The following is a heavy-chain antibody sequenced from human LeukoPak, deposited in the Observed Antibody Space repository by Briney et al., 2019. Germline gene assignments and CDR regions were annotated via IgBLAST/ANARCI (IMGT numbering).Heavy chain of an antibody. CDR2: IYHGGST. J-gene: IGHJ4*02. CDR1: GYSISSGYY. V-gene: IGHV4-38-2*02. D-gene: IGHD2-21*02. Sequence: KSSETLSFTCTVSGYSISSGYYWGWIRQSPGKGLEWIGSIYHGGSTYYNPSLRSRVIVSVDTSKNHFSLKMSSVTAADTAVYYCARDLASCAGDCYSDGFDYWGQGALVTVSS. CDR3: ARDLASCAGDCYSDGFDY.